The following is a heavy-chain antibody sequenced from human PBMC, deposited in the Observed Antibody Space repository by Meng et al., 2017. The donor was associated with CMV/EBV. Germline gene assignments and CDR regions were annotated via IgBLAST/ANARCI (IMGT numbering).Heavy chain of an antibody. CDR2: INHSGST. V-gene: IGHV4-34*01. CDR1: GGSFSGYY. J-gene: IGHJ6*02. D-gene: IGHD3-3*01. Sequence: GSLRLSCAVYGGSFSGYYWSWIRQPPGKGLEWIGEINHSGSTNYNPSLKSRVTISVDTSKNQFSLKLSSVTAADTAVYYCASNSITIFGVVTNTNYYYYGMDVWGQGTTVTVSS. CDR3: ASNSITIFGVVTNTNYYYYGMDV.